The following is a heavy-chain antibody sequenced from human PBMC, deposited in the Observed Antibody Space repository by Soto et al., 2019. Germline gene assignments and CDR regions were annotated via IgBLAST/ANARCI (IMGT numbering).Heavy chain of an antibody. CDR3: ARDRLRLGELSLIRSFDY. V-gene: IGHV3-30*15. J-gene: IGHJ4*02. CDR1: GFTFTSYA. D-gene: IGHD3-16*02. Sequence: QVQLVESVGSVVQPGMSLRLSCEASGFTFTSYAMHWFRQSPGKGLEWVAVISYDGINEYYADSVKGRFTISRDNSKNTLFLQMSSLRVEDTAVFYCARDRLRLGELSLIRSFDYWGQGTLVTVSS. CDR2: ISYDGINE.